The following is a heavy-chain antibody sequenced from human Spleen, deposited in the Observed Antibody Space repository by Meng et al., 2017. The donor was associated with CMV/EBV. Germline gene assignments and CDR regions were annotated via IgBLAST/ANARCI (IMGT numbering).Heavy chain of an antibody. CDR1: VGSISSGDYY. CDR2: IYYSGST. Sequence: VHLQEPGPGLGKPSQNLVLPGTVSVGSISSGDYYWSWSRQPPGKGLEWIGYIYYSGSTYYNPSLKSRVTISVDTSKNQFSLKLSSVTAADTAVYYCARSPYCGGDCRLFDLWGRGTLVTVSS. D-gene: IGHD2-21*02. J-gene: IGHJ2*01. V-gene: IGHV4-30-4*08. CDR3: ARSPYCGGDCRLFDL.